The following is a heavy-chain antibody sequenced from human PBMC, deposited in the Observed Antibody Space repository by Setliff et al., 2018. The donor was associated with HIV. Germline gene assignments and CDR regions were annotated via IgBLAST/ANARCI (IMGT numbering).Heavy chain of an antibody. D-gene: IGHD3-3*01. V-gene: IGHV1-2*02. CDR2: INPHSGDT. CDR3: ARAPTLFGVEYYYYFGMDV. CDR1: GDTFTGYY. Sequence: ASVKVSCKASGDTFTGYYMHWGRQAPGQGLEWMGWINPHSGDTNYAQKFQDRVTMTRDTSVNIAYMQLSRLRSDDTAVYYCARAPTLFGVEYYYYFGMDVWGQGTTVTVSS. J-gene: IGHJ6*02.